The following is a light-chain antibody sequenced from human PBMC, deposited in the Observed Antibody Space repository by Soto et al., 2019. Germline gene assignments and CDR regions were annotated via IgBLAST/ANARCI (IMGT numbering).Light chain of an antibody. Sequence: EIVMTQSPATLSVSPGERATLSCRASQSVSSNLAWYQQKPGQAPRLLIYGASTRATGIPARFSGSRSGREFTLTISSLQSEDFAVYYCQQDNNWPPLTFGGGTKVEIK. CDR3: QQDNNWPPLT. CDR1: QSVSSN. J-gene: IGKJ4*01. CDR2: GAS. V-gene: IGKV3-15*01.